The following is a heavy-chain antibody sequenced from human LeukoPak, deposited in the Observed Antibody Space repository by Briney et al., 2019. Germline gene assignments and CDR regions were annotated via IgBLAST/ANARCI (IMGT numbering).Heavy chain of an antibody. CDR3: ARDRRLRYFDRKFRYYGMDV. V-gene: IGHV1-18*01. D-gene: IGHD3-9*01. Sequence: GASVKVSCKASGGTFSSYAISWVRQAPGQGLEWMGWISAYNGNTNYAQKLQGRVTMTTDTSTSTAYMELRSLRSDDTAVYYCARDRRLRYFDRKFRYYGMDVWGQGTTVTVSS. CDR1: GGTFSSYA. CDR2: ISAYNGNT. J-gene: IGHJ6*02.